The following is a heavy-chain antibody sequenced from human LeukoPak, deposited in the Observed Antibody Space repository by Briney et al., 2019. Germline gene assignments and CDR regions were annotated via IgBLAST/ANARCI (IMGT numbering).Heavy chain of an antibody. D-gene: IGHD1-26*01. CDR3: ARALGATIEDAFDI. CDR2: IIPILGIA. Sequence: SVKVSCKASGYTLTSYYMHWVRQAPGQGLEWMGRIIPILGIANYAQKFQGRVTITADKSTSTAYMELSSLRSEDTAVYYCARALGATIEDAFDIWGQGTMVTVSS. J-gene: IGHJ3*02. V-gene: IGHV1-69*04. CDR1: GYTLTSYY.